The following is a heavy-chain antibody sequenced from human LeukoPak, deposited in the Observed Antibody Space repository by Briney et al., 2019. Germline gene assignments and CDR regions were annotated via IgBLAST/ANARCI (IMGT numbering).Heavy chain of an antibody. CDR1: GFTVGRNY. D-gene: IGHD2-15*01. Sequence: GGSLRLSCAASGFTVGRNYMTWVRQAPGKGLEWVSVIYSDGATYYTDSAKGRFTISRDNSKNTFYLQMNSLRTEDTAVYYCLSRVVGSSIDYWGQGSLVTVSS. J-gene: IGHJ4*02. CDR2: IYSDGAT. V-gene: IGHV3-66*01. CDR3: LSRVVGSSIDY.